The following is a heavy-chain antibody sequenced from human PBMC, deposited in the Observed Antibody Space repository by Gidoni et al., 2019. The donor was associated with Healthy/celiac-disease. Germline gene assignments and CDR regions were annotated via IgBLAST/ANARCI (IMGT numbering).Heavy chain of an antibody. V-gene: IGHV5-51*03. CDR2: IYPGDSDT. CDR1: GYSFTSYW. CDR3: ARRELWSGYNDAFDI. D-gene: IGHD3-3*01. J-gene: IGHJ3*02. Sequence: EVQLVQSGAEVKKPGESLKISCKGSGYSFTSYWIGWVRQMPGKGLEWMGIIYPGDSDTRYSPSFQGQVTISADKSISTAYLQWSSLKASDTAMYYCARRELWSGYNDAFDIWGQGTMVTVSS.